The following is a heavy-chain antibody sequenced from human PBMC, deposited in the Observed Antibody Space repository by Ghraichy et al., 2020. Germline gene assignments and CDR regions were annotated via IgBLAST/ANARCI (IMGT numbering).Heavy chain of an antibody. Sequence: SETLSLTCAVYGGSFSGYYWSWIRQPPGKGLEWIGEINYSGSTNYNPSLKSRVTISVDTSKKQFSLKLSSVTAADTAVYYCARDAGVNMVQAKYDYWGQGTLVTVSS. D-gene: IGHD3-10*01. CDR1: GGSFSGYY. J-gene: IGHJ4*02. CDR3: ARDAGVNMVQAKYDY. V-gene: IGHV4-34*01. CDR2: INYSGST.